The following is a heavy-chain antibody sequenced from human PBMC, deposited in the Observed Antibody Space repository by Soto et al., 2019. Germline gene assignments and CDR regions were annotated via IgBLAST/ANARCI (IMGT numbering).Heavy chain of an antibody. CDR2: IIPIFGTA. D-gene: IGHD5-12*01. Sequence: QVQLVQSGAEVKKPGSSVKVSCKASGGTFSSYAISWVRQAPGQGLEWMGGIIPIFGTANYAQKFQGRVTITADESTRTAYMERSSLRSEDTAVYYCASYEMATTRAGAFDYWGQGTLVTVSS. V-gene: IGHV1-69*01. CDR1: GGTFSSYA. J-gene: IGHJ4*02. CDR3: ASYEMATTRAGAFDY.